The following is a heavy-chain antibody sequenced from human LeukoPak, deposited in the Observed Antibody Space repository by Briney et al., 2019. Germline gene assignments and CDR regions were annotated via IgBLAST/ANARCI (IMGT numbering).Heavy chain of an antibody. Sequence: GGSLRLSCAASGFTFSSYGMHWVRQAPGKGLEWVAVIPYDGSNKYYADSVKGRFTISRDNSKNTLYLQMNSLRAEDTAVYYCAKESSLVGASFYYYYYYMDVWGKGTTVTVSS. CDR1: GFTFSSYG. J-gene: IGHJ6*03. CDR3: AKESSLVGASFYYYYYYMDV. V-gene: IGHV3-30*18. D-gene: IGHD1-26*01. CDR2: IPYDGSNK.